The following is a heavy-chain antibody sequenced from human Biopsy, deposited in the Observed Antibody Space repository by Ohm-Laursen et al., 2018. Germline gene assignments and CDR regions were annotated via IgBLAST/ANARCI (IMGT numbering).Heavy chain of an antibody. Sequence: LSLTCAVSGGSFTGHYWSWIRQPPGKGLEWIGHISYTGYTSYNASLKSRVTISVDTSRNHFSLRLSSLTAADTAVYYCARGSNDFGGLYFPRWGQGTLLTVSS. J-gene: IGHJ4*02. D-gene: IGHD4-23*01. V-gene: IGHV4-59*11. CDR2: ISYTGYT. CDR3: ARGSNDFGGLYFPR. CDR1: GGSFTGHY.